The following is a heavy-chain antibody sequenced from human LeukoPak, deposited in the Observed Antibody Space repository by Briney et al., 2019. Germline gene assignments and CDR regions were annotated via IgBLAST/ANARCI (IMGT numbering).Heavy chain of an antibody. CDR1: GYTFTSYG. D-gene: IGHD3-22*01. CDR2: ISGYNGNT. V-gene: IGHV1-18*01. J-gene: IGHJ4*02. CDR3: ARAKLTDDSSGYSDY. Sequence: ASVKVSCKASGYTFTSYGISWVRQAPGQGLEWMGWISGYNGNTNYAQKFQGRVTMTTDTSTSTAYMELSSLRSEDTAVYYCARAKLTDDSSGYSDYWGQGTLVTVSS.